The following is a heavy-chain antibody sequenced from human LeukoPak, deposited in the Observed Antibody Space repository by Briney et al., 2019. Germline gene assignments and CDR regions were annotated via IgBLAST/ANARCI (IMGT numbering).Heavy chain of an antibody. CDR1: GATFNNYV. D-gene: IGHD6-19*01. CDR2: IIPSLDIV. J-gene: IGHJ6*02. CDR3: TRGFGGSSGSSDYYGMDV. Sequence: SVKVSCKASGATFNNYVITWVRQAPGQGLEWMAMIIPSLDIVNYAQTFQDRLTITADKSTSTAYMELRSLRSEDTAVYYCTRGFGGSSGSSDYYGMDVWGQGTTVTVSS. V-gene: IGHV1-69*04.